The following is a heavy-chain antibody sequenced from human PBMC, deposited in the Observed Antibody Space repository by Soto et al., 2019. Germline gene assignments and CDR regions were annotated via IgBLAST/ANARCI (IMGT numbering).Heavy chain of an antibody. J-gene: IGHJ6*02. Sequence: SGGSLRLSCAASGFTFSSYAMHWVRQAPGKGLEWVAVISYDGSNKYYADSVKGRFTISRDNSKNTLYLQMNSLRAEDTAVYYCASCIAAAGTNYYYYGMDVWGQGTTVTVSS. D-gene: IGHD6-13*01. CDR2: ISYDGSNK. CDR3: ASCIAAAGTNYYYYGMDV. CDR1: GFTFSSYA. V-gene: IGHV3-30-3*01.